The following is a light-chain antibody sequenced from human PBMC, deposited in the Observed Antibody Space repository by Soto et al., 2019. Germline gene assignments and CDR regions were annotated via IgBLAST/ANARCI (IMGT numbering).Light chain of an antibody. V-gene: IGKV1-5*03. Sequence: DIQMTPSPSTLSASVVDRVIITCRASQSISGWLAWYQQKPGIAPKLLIYKASTLQDGVPPRFSGSGFGTEFTLTISSLQPDDCGLYYCQQYDVYSTFGQGTTVDIK. CDR2: KAS. J-gene: IGKJ1*01. CDR3: QQYDVYST. CDR1: QSISGW.